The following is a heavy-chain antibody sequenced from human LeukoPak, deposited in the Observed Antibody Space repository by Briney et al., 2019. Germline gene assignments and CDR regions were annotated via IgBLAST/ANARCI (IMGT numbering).Heavy chain of an antibody. Sequence: SETLSLTCTVSGGSISSNNWSWIRQPPGKGLEWIGYIYYSGSTNYNPSLKSRVTISVDTSKNQFSLKLSSVTAADTAVYYCARVETGDFWSGYNYYYYYMDVWGKGTTVTVSS. CDR2: IYYSGST. D-gene: IGHD3-3*01. CDR1: GGSISSNN. V-gene: IGHV4-59*01. J-gene: IGHJ6*03. CDR3: ARVETGDFWSGYNYYYYYMDV.